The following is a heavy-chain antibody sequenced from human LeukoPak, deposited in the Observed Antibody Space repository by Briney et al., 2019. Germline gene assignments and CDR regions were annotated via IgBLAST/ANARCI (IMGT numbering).Heavy chain of an antibody. CDR3: ARVPSSGWYDPIYYYYYMDV. D-gene: IGHD6-13*01. CDR1: GYTFTNYD. V-gene: IGHV1-8*01. CDR2: MNPNSGNS. J-gene: IGHJ6*03. Sequence: ASVKVSCKASGYTFTNYDINWVRQATGQGLEWMGYMNPNSGNSAYAQKFQGRVSITTDASISTAYMELSSLRSEDTAVYYCARVPSSGWYDPIYYYYYMDVWGKGTTVTVSS.